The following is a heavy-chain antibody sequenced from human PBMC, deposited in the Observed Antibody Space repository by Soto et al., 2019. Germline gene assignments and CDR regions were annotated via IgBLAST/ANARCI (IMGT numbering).Heavy chain of an antibody. CDR1: GFIFRDYA. CDR3: GKERRGSGWSVCDF. D-gene: IGHD6-19*01. Sequence: VQLLESGGGLVQPGGSLRLSCAASGFIFRDYAMNWVRQAPGKGLEWVSAISGSGDSARYADSVKGRFTISRDNSRDTLYLHMNRLRVDDTAVYYCGKERRGSGWSVCDFWGQGDLVTVSS. V-gene: IGHV3-23*01. J-gene: IGHJ4*02. CDR2: ISGSGDSA.